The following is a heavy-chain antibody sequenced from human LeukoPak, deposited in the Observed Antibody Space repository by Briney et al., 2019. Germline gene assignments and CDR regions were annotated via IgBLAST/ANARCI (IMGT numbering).Heavy chain of an antibody. CDR1: GFTFSSYS. CDR3: ARDRPAVGIRRTLGRGYFDY. D-gene: IGHD1-26*01. V-gene: IGHV3-21*01. Sequence: PGGSLRLSCAASGFTFSSYSMNWVRQAPGKGLEWVSSISSSSSYIYYADSVKGRFTISRDNAKNSLYLQMNSLRAEDTAVYYCARDRPAVGIRRTLGRGYFDYWGQGTLVTVSS. J-gene: IGHJ4*02. CDR2: ISSSSSYI.